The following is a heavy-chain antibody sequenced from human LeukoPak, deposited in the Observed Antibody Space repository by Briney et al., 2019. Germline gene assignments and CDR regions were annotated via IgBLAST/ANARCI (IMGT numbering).Heavy chain of an antibody. CDR1: GFTVSSNY. CDR2: IYSGGST. CDR3: ARSSSSWSYLDY. V-gene: IGHV3-66*01. Sequence: GGSLRLSCAASGFTVSSNYMSWVRQAPGKGLEWVSVIYSGGSTYYADSVKGRFTISRDNSKNTLYLQMNSLRAEDTAVYYCARSSSSWSYLDYWGQGTLVTVSS. D-gene: IGHD6-13*01. J-gene: IGHJ4*02.